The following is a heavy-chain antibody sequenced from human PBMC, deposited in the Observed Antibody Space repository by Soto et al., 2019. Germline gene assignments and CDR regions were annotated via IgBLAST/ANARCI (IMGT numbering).Heavy chain of an antibody. D-gene: IGHD1-7*01. V-gene: IGHV6-1*01. J-gene: IGHJ6*03. CDR2: TYYRSRWYN. CDR1: GDSVSSNSAA. CDR3: AGTGSLQWYYMDV. Sequence: QTLSLTCAISGDSVSSNSAAWNWIRQSPSRGLEWLGRTYYRSRWYNDYAVSVRSRITVNADTSKNQFSLHLSSVTPEDTAVYYCAGTGSLQWYYMDVWDKGTTVTVSS.